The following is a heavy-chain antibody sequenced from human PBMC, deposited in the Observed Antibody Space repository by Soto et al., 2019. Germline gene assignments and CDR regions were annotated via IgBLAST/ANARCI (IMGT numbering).Heavy chain of an antibody. V-gene: IGHV4-4*07. D-gene: IGHD4-17*01. CDR2: VYATGTS. Sequence: QVQVQESGPGLVKPSETLSLTCSVSDGSMSKFYWSWIRKTAGKGLEWMGRVYATGTSDYNPSLRSRIAMSVDISKKTFSLRLRSVTAADTGVYYCVRDGSKTLRDCFDPWGQGILVTVSS. CDR1: DGSMSKFY. CDR3: VRDGSKTLRDCFDP. J-gene: IGHJ5*02.